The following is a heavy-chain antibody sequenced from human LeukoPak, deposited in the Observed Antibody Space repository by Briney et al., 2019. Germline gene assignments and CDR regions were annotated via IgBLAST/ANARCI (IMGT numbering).Heavy chain of an antibody. CDR2: ISPGDSDT. Sequence: GASLEISCKGSGSCFTSYWIGWVRPMPGKGLEWMGIISPGDSDTRYSPSFQGQVTISADKSISTAYLQWSSLKASDTAMYYCARVGVTIFGVVIMRFDYWGQGTLVTVSS. D-gene: IGHD3-3*01. V-gene: IGHV5-51*01. CDR3: ARVGVTIFGVVIMRFDY. J-gene: IGHJ4*02. CDR1: GSCFTSYW.